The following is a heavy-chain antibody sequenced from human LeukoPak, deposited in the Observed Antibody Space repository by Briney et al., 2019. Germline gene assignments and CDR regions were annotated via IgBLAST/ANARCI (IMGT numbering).Heavy chain of an antibody. D-gene: IGHD2-21*01. J-gene: IGHJ4*02. V-gene: IGHV4-4*09. CDR3: ATSNDAKIAPFDH. CDR2: INTKGET. Sequence: SETVSLTCTVSGVSMSAYQWSWVRQSPEKGLEWIGCINTKGETSYNPSLKSRVTTSVDTSNSQFSLRLTSVTAADTAVYYCATSNDAKIAPFDHWGQGAPVTVSS. CDR1: GVSMSAYQ.